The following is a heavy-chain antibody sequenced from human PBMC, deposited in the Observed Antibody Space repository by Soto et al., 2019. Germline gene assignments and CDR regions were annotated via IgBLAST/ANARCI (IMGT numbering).Heavy chain of an antibody. CDR3: AREVMDWRYFDY. D-gene: IGHD2-21*01. Sequence: QVQLVESGGGVVQPGTSLRLSCAASGFIFSNYAMHWVRQAPGNGLEWVAVISFDGSNKYYADSVKGRCTISRDKSNNTLYLQMNSLRGEDTAVYYCAREVMDWRYFDYWGQGTLVTVSS. V-gene: IGHV3-30-3*01. J-gene: IGHJ4*02. CDR1: GFIFSNYA. CDR2: ISFDGSNK.